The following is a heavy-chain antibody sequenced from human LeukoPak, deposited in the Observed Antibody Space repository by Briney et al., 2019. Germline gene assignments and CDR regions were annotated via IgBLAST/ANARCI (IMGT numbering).Heavy chain of an antibody. J-gene: IGHJ4*02. Sequence: ASVKVSCKASGYTFTSYGISWVRQAPGQGLEWMGRIIPILGIANYAQKFQGRVTITADKSTNTAYMELSSLRSEDTAVYYCARDTQDGYNYSDYWGQGTLVTVSS. V-gene: IGHV1-69*04. CDR1: GYTFTSYG. CDR3: ARDTQDGYNYSDY. CDR2: IIPILGIA. D-gene: IGHD5-24*01.